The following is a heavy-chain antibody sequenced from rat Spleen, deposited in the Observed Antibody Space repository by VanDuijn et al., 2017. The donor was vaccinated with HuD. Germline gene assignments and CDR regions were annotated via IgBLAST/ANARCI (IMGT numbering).Heavy chain of an antibody. CDR2: IGAGGGNT. V-gene: IGHV5S14*01. Sequence: EVQLVESGGGLVQPGRSLKLSCAASGFTFSNSGMAWVRQPPTKGLEWVASIGAGGGNTYYRDSVKGRFTISRDDAKNTQYLQMDSLRSEDSATYYCAXXGYNYVGWXAYWGQGTLVAVSS. CDR1: GFTFSNSG. J-gene: IGHJ3*01. CDR3: AXXGYNYVGWXAY. D-gene: IGHD1-4*01.